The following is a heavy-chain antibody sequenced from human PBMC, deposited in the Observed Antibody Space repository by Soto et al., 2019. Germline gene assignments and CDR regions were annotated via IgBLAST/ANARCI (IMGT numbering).Heavy chain of an antibody. CDR1: GFTFYTYW. J-gene: IGHJ4*02. Sequence: EVQRVESGGGLVQPGGSLRLSCGASGFTFYTYWMNWVRQAPGMGLEWVANIKSDGSEKYYVDSVKGRFTISRDNTKNSMYLQMNSLRVEGTAMYHCMTDHGGWWGPGSLVSVSS. CDR3: MTDHGGW. V-gene: IGHV3-7*01. CDR2: IKSDGSEK. D-gene: IGHD6-19*01.